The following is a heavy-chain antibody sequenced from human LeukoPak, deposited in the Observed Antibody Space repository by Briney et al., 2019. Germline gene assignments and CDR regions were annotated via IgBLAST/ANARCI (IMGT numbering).Heavy chain of an antibody. D-gene: IGHD4-17*01. CDR2: ISYDGSNK. V-gene: IGHV3-30-3*01. CDR3: ARVLVMTTVTAYGMDV. Sequence: GRSLRLSCAASGFTFSSYAMHWVRQAPGKGLEWVAVISYDGSNKYYADSVKGRFTISRDNSKNTLYLQMNSLRAEDTAVYYCARVLVMTTVTAYGMDVWGQGTTVTVSS. J-gene: IGHJ6*02. CDR1: GFTFSSYA.